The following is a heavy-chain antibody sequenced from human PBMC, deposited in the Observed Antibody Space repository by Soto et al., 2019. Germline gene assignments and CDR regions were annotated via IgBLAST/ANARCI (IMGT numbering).Heavy chain of an antibody. Sequence: GLDLEWLALIYWDDDKRYSPSLKSRLTITKDTSKNQVVLTMTNMDPVDTATYYCAHSAQPPRGWLQLRGWGQGTLVTVSS. CDR3: AHSAQPPRGWLQLRG. D-gene: IGHD5-12*01. J-gene: IGHJ4*02. V-gene: IGHV2-5*02. CDR2: IYWDDDK.